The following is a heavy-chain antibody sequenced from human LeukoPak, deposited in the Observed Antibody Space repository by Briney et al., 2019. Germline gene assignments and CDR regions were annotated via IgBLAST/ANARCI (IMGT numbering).Heavy chain of an antibody. J-gene: IGHJ3*02. CDR2: IIPILGIA. Sequence: SVKVSCKASGGTFSSYAISWVRQAPGQGLEWMGRIIPILGIANYAQKFQGRVTITADKSTSTAYMELSSLRSDDTAVYYCARGGSSEAFDIWGQGTMATVSS. CDR3: ARGGSSEAFDI. V-gene: IGHV1-69*04. CDR1: GGTFSSYA.